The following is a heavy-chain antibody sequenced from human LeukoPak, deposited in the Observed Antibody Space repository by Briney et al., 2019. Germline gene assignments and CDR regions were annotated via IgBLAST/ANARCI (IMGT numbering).Heavy chain of an antibody. Sequence: PSETLSLTCTVSGGSISSYYWSWIRQPPGKGLEWIGYIYYSGSTNYNPSPKSRVTISVDTSKNHFSLKLSSVTAADTAVYYCASLGYYDSSGYYVGHFDYWGQGTLVTVSS. CDR1: GGSISSYY. CDR2: IYYSGST. CDR3: ASLGYYDSSGYYVGHFDY. V-gene: IGHV4-59*01. J-gene: IGHJ4*02. D-gene: IGHD3-22*01.